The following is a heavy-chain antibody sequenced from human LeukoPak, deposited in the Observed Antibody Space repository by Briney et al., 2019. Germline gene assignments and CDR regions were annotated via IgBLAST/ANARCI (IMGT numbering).Heavy chain of an antibody. CDR1: GFTFSDYY. Sequence: GGSLRLSCAASGFTFSDYYMSWIRQAPGKGLEWVASISSRSTYIYYADSVKGRFTISRDNAKNSLFLQMNSLRADDTALYYCARMASNSFGDYWGQGTLVTVSS. CDR3: ARMASNSFGDY. V-gene: IGHV3-11*06. J-gene: IGHJ4*02. D-gene: IGHD5-24*01. CDR2: ISSRSTYI.